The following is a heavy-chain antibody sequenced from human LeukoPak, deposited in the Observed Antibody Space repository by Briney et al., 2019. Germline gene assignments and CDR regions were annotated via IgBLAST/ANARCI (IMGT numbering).Heavy chain of an antibody. J-gene: IGHJ6*02. CDR1: GISFRSYG. CDR3: ARNQQLGGHSYYYYGMDV. CDR2: IWYDASNK. Sequence: GGSLRLSCAASGISFRSYGMHWVRQAPGKGLEWVTFIWYDASNKYYAESVKGRFTISRDNSKNTLYLQMDSLRADDTAIYYCARNQQLGGHSYYYYGMDVWGQGTTVTVSS. D-gene: IGHD3-16*01. V-gene: IGHV3-33*01.